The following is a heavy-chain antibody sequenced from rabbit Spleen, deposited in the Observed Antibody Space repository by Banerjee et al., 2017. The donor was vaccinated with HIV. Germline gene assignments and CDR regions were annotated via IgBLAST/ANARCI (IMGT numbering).Heavy chain of an antibody. Sequence: QSLEESGGDLVKPGASLTLTCKASGVSFSFNSYMCWVRQAPGKGLECVACWYGGSSGSTWYASWVNGRFTISKTSSTTVTLQMTSLTAADTATYFCGRGSATMTMVITGYYLSLWGPGTLVTVS. J-gene: IGHJ6*01. V-gene: IGHV1S40*01. D-gene: IGHD2-1*01. CDR1: GVSFSFNSY. CDR2: WYGGSSGST. CDR3: GRGSATMTMVITGYYLSL.